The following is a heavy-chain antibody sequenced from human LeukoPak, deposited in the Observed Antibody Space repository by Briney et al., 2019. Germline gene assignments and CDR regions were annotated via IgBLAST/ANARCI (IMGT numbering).Heavy chain of an antibody. Sequence: GGSLRLSCAASGFTFSSYSMNWVRQAPGRGLEWVSSISSSSGYIYYADSVKGRFTISRDNAKNSLYLQMNSLRAEDTAVYYCARDIGWELVDAFDIWGQGTTVTVSS. CDR3: ARDIGWELVDAFDI. D-gene: IGHD1-26*01. J-gene: IGHJ3*02. CDR2: ISSSSGYI. V-gene: IGHV3-21*01. CDR1: GFTFSSYS.